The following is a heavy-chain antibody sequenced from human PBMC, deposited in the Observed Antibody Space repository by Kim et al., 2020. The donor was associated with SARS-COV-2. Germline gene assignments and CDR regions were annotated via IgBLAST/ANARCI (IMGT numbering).Heavy chain of an antibody. CDR3: ARGPQALASAFDY. Sequence: GGSLRLSCAASGFTFSSYSMNWVRQAPGKGLEWVSSISSSSSYIYYADSVKGRFTISRDNAKNSLYLQMNSLRAEDTAVYYCARGPQALASAFDYWGQGTLVTVSS. J-gene: IGHJ4*02. V-gene: IGHV3-21*01. CDR2: ISSSSSYI. CDR1: GFTFSSYS.